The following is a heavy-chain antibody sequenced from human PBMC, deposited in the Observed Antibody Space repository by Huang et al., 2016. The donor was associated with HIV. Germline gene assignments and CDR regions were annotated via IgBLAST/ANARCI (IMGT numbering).Heavy chain of an antibody. CDR3: ARGFYHDSSTYWFFDL. CDR2: VHHSGRT. V-gene: IGHV4-34*01. D-gene: IGHD3-22*01. Sequence: QVQLQQWGAGLLKSSETLSLTCAVYGGSFNTFYWSWIRQPPTKGLEWLGEVHHSGRTNTNPSLKSRVTVSVDTSKNQVSLKVTSMTAADTATYYCARGFYHDSSTYWFFDLWGRGTLVTVSS. CDR1: GGSFNTFY. J-gene: IGHJ2*01.